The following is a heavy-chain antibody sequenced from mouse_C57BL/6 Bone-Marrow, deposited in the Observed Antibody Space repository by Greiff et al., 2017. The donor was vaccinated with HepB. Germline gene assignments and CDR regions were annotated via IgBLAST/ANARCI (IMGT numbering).Heavy chain of an antibody. D-gene: IGHD4-1*01. CDR2: ISYDGSN. V-gene: IGHV3-6*01. CDR3: ARRRITGPFAY. J-gene: IGHJ3*01. CDR1: GYSITSGYY. Sequence: EVKLVESGPGLVKPSQSLSLTCSVTGYSITSGYYWNWIRQFPGNKLEWMGYISYDGSNNYNPSLKNRISITRDTSKNQFFLKLNSVTTEDTATYYCARRRITGPFAYWGQGTLVTVSA.